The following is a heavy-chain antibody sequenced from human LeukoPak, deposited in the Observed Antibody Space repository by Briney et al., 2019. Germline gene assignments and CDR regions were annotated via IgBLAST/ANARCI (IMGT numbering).Heavy chain of an antibody. CDR3: AKDGGAGCSDDWCPPDS. Sequence: GGSLRLFCAASGFNFGGYAMHWFRQAPGKGLEWVSGINWNGGHTGYADSVKGRFTISRVNAKNSLYLQMNSLNAEDTAFYFCAKDGGAGCSDDWCPPDSWGQGTLVTVPS. CDR1: GFNFGGYA. V-gene: IGHV3-9*01. CDR2: INWNGGHT. J-gene: IGHJ4*02. D-gene: IGHD2-21*01.